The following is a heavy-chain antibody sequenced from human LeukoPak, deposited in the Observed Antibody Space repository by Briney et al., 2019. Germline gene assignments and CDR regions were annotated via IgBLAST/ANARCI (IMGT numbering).Heavy chain of an antibody. CDR2: IKSKTDGGTT. V-gene: IGHV3-15*01. CDR3: TTDPQQAGIVGATDY. J-gene: IGHJ4*02. Sequence: TGGSLRLSCAASGFTFSNAWMSWVRQAPGKGLEWVGRIKSKTDGGTTDYAAPVKGRFTISRDDSKNTLYLQMNSLKIEVPAVYYCTTDPQQAGIVGATDYWGQGTLVTVSS. D-gene: IGHD1-26*01. CDR1: GFTFSNAW.